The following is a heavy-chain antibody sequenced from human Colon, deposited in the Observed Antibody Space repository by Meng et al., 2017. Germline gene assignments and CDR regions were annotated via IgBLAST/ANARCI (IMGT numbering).Heavy chain of an antibody. CDR3: ARHQNGGTYPLDY. D-gene: IGHD3-16*02. Sequence: PRQELGPAVVKPSETFSVTCSVSSGSSSTCDGSFIRQPPGKGLEWIGNNYYSESTNYNPSLASRVTISVDSTKNQFSLKLSSVTAADTAVYYCARHQNGGTYPLDYWGQGTLVTVSS. J-gene: IGHJ4*02. CDR2: NYYSEST. CDR1: SGSSSTCD. V-gene: IGHV4-59*08.